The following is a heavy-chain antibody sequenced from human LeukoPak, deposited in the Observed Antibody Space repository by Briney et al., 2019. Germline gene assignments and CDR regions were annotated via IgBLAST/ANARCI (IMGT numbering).Heavy chain of an antibody. J-gene: IGHJ4*02. D-gene: IGHD3-3*01. CDR3: ARVRDDYFFDC. CDR2: IHYIGNA. Sequence: SETLSLTCAVSGDSISTSAYYWSWIRQRPGTGLEWIAYIHYIGNAYSNPSLESRVTMSVDTSSNQFSLNVASVTAADTAVYYCARVRDDYFFDCWGQGILVTVSS. CDR1: GDSISTSAYY. V-gene: IGHV4-31*11.